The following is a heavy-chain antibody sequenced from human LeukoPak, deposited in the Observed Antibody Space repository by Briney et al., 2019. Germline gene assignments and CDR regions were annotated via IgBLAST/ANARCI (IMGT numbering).Heavy chain of an antibody. J-gene: IGHJ4*02. CDR2: IYSGGST. V-gene: IGHV3-53*05. CDR1: GFTVSGDY. CDR3: ARDLNSGGFDY. D-gene: IGHD3-10*01. Sequence: GGSLRLSCAVSGFTVSGDYMSWVRQAPGKGLEWVSVIYSGGSTYYADSVKGRFTISRDNSKNMLYLQMNSLRSEDTAVYYCARDLNSGGFDYWGQGTLVTVSS.